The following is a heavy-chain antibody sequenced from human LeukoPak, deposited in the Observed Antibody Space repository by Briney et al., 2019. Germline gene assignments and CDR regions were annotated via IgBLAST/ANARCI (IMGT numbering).Heavy chain of an antibody. CDR2: INRSGST. J-gene: IGHJ4*02. D-gene: IGHD5-18*01. V-gene: IGHV4-34*01. CDR1: GGSFSGYY. CDR3: ARAPGYSFGYTH. Sequence: SETLSLTCAVYGGSFSGYYWSWIRQPPGKGLEWIGEINRSGSTNYNPSLKSRLTISVDTSENQFSLKLSSVTGADTAVYYCARAPGYSFGYTHWGQGALVTVSS.